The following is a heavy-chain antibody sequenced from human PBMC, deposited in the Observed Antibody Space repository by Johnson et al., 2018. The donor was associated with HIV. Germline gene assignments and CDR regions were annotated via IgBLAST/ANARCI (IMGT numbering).Heavy chain of an antibody. CDR2: INSDGSST. V-gene: IGHV3-74*02. J-gene: IGHJ3*02. D-gene: IGHD4-23*01. CDR1: GFTFSSYW. Sequence: QLVESGGGLVQPGASLRLSCAASGFTFSSYWMHWVRQAPGKGLVWVSRINSDGSSTSYAESVRGRFTISRDNSKNTLYLQMNSLRAGDTAVYYCARAERVVTPGGAAFDIWGQGTMVTVSS. CDR3: ARAERVVTPGGAAFDI.